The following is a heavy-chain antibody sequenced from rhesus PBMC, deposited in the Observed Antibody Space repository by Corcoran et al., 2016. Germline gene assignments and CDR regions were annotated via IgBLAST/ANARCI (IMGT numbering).Heavy chain of an antibody. Sequence: QVQLQESGPGVVKPSETLSLTCAVSGYSISSGYDWSWIRQPPGKGLEWIGYIYGSSGSTNYNPSLKNRVTLSKDTSKNQFSLKLSAVTAADTAVYYCARDAGYSNYGFDYWGQGVLVTVSS. D-gene: IGHD4-23*01. J-gene: IGHJ4*01. CDR1: GYSISSGYD. V-gene: IGHV4-76*01. CDR2: IYGSSGST. CDR3: ARDAGYSNYGFDY.